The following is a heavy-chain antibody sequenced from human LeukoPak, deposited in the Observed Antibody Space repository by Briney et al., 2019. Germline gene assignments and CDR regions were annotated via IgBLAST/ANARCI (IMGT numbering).Heavy chain of an antibody. D-gene: IGHD6-13*01. CDR2: IYYSGRT. Sequence: SETLSLTCTVSGGSISSSSYYWGWIRQPPGKGLEWIGSIYYSGRTYYNPSLKSRVTLSVDTSKNQFSLKLSSVTAADTAVYYCARVSALAAAGRSATLYFDYWGQGTLVTVSS. CDR1: GGSISSSSYY. V-gene: IGHV4-39*07. CDR3: ARVSALAAAGRSATLYFDY. J-gene: IGHJ4*02.